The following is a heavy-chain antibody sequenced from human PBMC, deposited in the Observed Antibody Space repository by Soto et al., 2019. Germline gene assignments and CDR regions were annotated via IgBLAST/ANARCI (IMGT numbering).Heavy chain of an antibody. CDR3: ARADYGSGSYFYYYYGMDV. CDR1: GGSISSYY. Sequence: SETLSLTCTVSGGSISSYYWSWIRQPPGKGLEWIGYIYYSGSTNYNPSLKSRVTISVDTSKNQFSLKLSSVTAADTAVYYCARADYGSGSYFYYYYGMDVWGQGTTVTVSS. J-gene: IGHJ6*02. D-gene: IGHD3-10*01. CDR2: IYYSGST. V-gene: IGHV4-59*01.